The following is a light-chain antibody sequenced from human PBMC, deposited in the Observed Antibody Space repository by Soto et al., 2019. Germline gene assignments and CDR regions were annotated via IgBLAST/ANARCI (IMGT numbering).Light chain of an antibody. Sequence: SYVLTQAPSVSVAPGQTATITCGGNNIGSKIVRWYQQKPGQAPVLVVHDDDDRPSGIPERFSGSNSGHTATLTISRVEAGDEADYYCQVWVGSSDRTFGGGTKLTVL. CDR3: QVWVGSSDRT. V-gene: IGLV3-21*02. CDR1: NIGSKI. J-gene: IGLJ2*01. CDR2: DDD.